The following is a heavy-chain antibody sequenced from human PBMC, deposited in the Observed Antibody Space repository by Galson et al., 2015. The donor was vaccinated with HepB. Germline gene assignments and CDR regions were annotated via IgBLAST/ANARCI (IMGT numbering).Heavy chain of an antibody. Sequence: SLRLSCAASGFTFSSYAMSWVRQAPGKGLEWVSAISGSGGSTYYADSVKGRFTISRDNSKNTLYLQMNSLRAEDTAVYYCAKALGSGWYFDYWGQGTLVTVSS. D-gene: IGHD6-19*01. J-gene: IGHJ4*02. CDR1: GFTFSSYA. CDR2: ISGSGGST. CDR3: AKALGSGWYFDY. V-gene: IGHV3-23*01.